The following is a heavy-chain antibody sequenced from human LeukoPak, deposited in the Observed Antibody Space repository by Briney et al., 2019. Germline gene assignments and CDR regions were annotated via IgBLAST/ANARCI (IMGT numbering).Heavy chain of an antibody. CDR3: ASGQDNYGSAIRYYSYYYYMDV. V-gene: IGHV3-7*01. CDR2: IKQGGSEK. J-gene: IGHJ6*03. D-gene: IGHD3-10*01. Sequence: PGGSLRLSCAASGFTFSSYWMSWVRQAPGKGLEWVANIKQGGSEKYYVDSVKGRFTISRDNAKNSLYLQMNSLRAEDTAVYYCASGQDNYGSAIRYYSYYYYMDVWGQGTPVTISS. CDR1: GFTFSSYW.